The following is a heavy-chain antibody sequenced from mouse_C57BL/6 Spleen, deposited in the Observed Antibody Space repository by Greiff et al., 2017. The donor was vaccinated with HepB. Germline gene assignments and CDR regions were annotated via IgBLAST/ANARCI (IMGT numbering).Heavy chain of an antibody. CDR2: IRSKSNNYAT. Sequence: EVQRVESGGGLVQPKGSLKLSCAASGFSFNTYAMNWVRQAPGKGLEWVARIRSKSNNYATYYAESVKDRFTISRDDSESMLYLQMNNLKTEDTAMYYCVRQGITTPSMDYWGQGTSVTVSS. CDR3: VRQGITTPSMDY. V-gene: IGHV10-1*01. CDR1: GFSFNTYA. J-gene: IGHJ4*01. D-gene: IGHD1-1*01.